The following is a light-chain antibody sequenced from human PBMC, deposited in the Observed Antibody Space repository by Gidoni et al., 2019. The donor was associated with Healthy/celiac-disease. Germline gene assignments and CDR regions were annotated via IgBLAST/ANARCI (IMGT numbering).Light chain of an antibody. J-gene: IGKJ4*01. V-gene: IGKV3-20*01. CDR1: QSVSSSY. Sequence: IVLTQSPGTLSLSPGDRATLSCRASQSVSSSYLAWYQQKPGQAPRLLIYGASSRATGIPDRFSGSGSGTDFTLTISRLEPEDFAVYYCQQYGSSPRNTFXGXTKVEIK. CDR2: GAS. CDR3: QQYGSSPRNT.